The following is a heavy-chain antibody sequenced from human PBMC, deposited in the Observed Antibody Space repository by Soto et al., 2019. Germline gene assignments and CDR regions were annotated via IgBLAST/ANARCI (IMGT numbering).Heavy chain of an antibody. D-gene: IGHD3-3*01. CDR3: ARGGLRLFEGPSFYYMDV. J-gene: IGHJ6*03. V-gene: IGHV1-8*01. CDR1: GYTFTSYD. Sequence: ASVKVSCKASGYTFTSYDINWVRQATGQGLEWMGWMNPNSGNTGYAQKFQGRVTMTRNTSISTAYMELSSLRSEDTAVYYCARGGLRLFEGPSFYYMDVWGKGTTVTVS. CDR2: MNPNSGNT.